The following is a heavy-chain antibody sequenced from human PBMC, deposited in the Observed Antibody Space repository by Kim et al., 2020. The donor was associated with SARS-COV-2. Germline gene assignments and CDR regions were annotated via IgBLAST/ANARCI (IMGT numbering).Heavy chain of an antibody. V-gene: IGHV4-31*02. CDR3: ARGVATSKDLDY. Sequence: SNNQTVKSRVTIAVDTSKNQFSLKLSAVAAADTAVYYCARGVATSKDLDYWGQGTLVTVSS. D-gene: IGHD5-12*01. J-gene: IGHJ4*02.